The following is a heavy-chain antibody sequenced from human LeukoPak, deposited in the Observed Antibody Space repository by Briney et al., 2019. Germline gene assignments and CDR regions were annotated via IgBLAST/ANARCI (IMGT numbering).Heavy chain of an antibody. CDR1: GGSISSYY. CDR2: IYTSGST. CDR3: ARDEPYYYGSGSYDYFDY. Sequence: SETLSLTCTVSGGSISSYYWSWIRQPAGKGLEWIGRIYTSGSTNYNPSLKSRVTMSVDTSKNQFSLKLSSVTAADTAVYYCARDEPYYYGSGSYDYFDYWGQGTLVTVSS. D-gene: IGHD3-10*01. J-gene: IGHJ4*02. V-gene: IGHV4-4*07.